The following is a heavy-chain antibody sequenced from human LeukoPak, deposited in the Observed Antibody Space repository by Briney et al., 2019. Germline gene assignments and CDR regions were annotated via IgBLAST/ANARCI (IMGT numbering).Heavy chain of an antibody. Sequence: PGGSLRLSCAVSGFTFSRYAMSWVRQAPGKGLEWVSAISGSGDSTSYADSVKGRFSVSRDNSKNTLYLQMNSLRAEDTALYFCARNVSSGWYVDYWGQGTLVTVSS. CDR1: GFTFSRYA. CDR2: ISGSGDST. CDR3: ARNVSSGWYVDY. D-gene: IGHD6-19*01. V-gene: IGHV3-23*01. J-gene: IGHJ4*02.